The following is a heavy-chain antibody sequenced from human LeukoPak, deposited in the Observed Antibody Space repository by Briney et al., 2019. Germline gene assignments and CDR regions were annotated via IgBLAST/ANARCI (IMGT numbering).Heavy chain of an antibody. CDR3: AREIGPRQLHSWGSAFDY. D-gene: IGHD5-18*01. Sequence: ASVKVSCKASGYTFTNYYMHWVRQAPGQGLEWMGIINPSGGSTTYAQKFQGRVTMTRDTSTSTVYMELSSLRSEDTAVYYCAREIGPRQLHSWGSAFDYWGQGTLVTVSS. V-gene: IGHV1-46*01. CDR2: INPSGGST. CDR1: GYTFTNYY. J-gene: IGHJ4*02.